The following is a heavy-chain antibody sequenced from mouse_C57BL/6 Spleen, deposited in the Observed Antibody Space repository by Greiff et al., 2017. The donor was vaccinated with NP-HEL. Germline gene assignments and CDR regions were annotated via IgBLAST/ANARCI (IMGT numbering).Heavy chain of an antibody. V-gene: IGHV10-1*01. J-gene: IGHJ4*01. CDR1: GFSFNTYA. Sequence: EVQRVESGGGLVQPKGSLKLSCAASGFSFNTYAMNWVRQAPGKGLEWVARIRSKSNNYATYYADSVKDRFTISRDDSESMLYLQMNNLKTEDTAMYYCVGHSSLYAMDYWGQGTSVTVSS. CDR3: VGHSSLYAMDY. CDR2: IRSKSNNYAT. D-gene: IGHD1-1*01.